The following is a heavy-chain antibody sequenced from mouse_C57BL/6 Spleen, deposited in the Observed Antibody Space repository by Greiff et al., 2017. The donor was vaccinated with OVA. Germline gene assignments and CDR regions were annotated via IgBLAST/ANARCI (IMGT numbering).Heavy chain of an antibody. CDR3: ARLGLLQGYFDY. J-gene: IGHJ2*01. Sequence: VKLMESGPELVKPGASVKISCKASGYAFSSSWMNWVKQRPGKGLEWIGRIYPGDGDTNYNGKFKGKATLTADKSSSTAYMQLSSLTSEDSAVYFCARLGLLQGYFDYWGQGTTLTVSS. V-gene: IGHV1-82*01. CDR1: GYAFSSSW. CDR2: IYPGDGDT. D-gene: IGHD1-1*01.